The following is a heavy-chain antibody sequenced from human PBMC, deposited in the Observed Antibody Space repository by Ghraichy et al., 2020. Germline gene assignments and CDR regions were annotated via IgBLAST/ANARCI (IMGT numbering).Heavy chain of an antibody. Sequence: SETLSLTCAVSGGSISSGGYSWSWIRQPPGKGLEWIGYIYYSGSTYYNPSLKSRVTISVDTSKNQFSLKLSSVTAADTAVYYCARVGDSSGYYYDHWFDPWGQGTLVTVSS. J-gene: IGHJ5*02. CDR1: GGSISSGGYS. CDR3: ARVGDSSGYYYDHWFDP. V-gene: IGHV4-30-4*07. D-gene: IGHD3-22*01. CDR2: IYYSGST.